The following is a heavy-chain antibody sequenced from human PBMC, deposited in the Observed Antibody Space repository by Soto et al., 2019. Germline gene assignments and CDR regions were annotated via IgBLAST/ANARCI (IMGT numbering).Heavy chain of an antibody. CDR1: GFTFSSYS. V-gene: IGHV3-48*01. CDR2: ISSSSSTI. J-gene: IGHJ6*03. D-gene: IGHD2-21*01. Sequence: PGGSLRLSCAASGFTFSSYSMNWVRQAPGKGLEWVSYISSSSSTIYYADSVKGRFTISRDNARNSLYLQMNSLRAEDTAVYYCARLIPYYYYYYMDVWGKGTTVTVSS. CDR3: ARLIPYYYYYYMDV.